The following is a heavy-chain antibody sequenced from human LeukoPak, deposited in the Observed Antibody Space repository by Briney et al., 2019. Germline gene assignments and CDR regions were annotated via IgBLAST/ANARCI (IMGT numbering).Heavy chain of an antibody. CDR1: GFTITTYA. CDR3: ARGRPPADY. Sequence: GGSLRLSCAASGFTITTYAMGWVRQAPGKGLEWVSVISDRGDSTHYADSVKGRFTISRDSSKNSLYLQMNSLRAEDTASYYCARGRPPADYWGQGTLVTVSS. J-gene: IGHJ4*02. V-gene: IGHV3-23*01. CDR2: ISDRGDST.